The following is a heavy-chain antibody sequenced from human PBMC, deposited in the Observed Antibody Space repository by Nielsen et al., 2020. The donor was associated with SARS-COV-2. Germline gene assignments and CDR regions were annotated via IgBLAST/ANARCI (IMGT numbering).Heavy chain of an antibody. D-gene: IGHD3-10*01. CDR2: VKQDGSEK. J-gene: IGHJ6*02. V-gene: IGHV3-7*01. CDR3: ARDWSSGSGSSYYYYGMDV. Sequence: VRQAPGKGLEWVANVKQDGSEKYFIDSVKGRFTISRDNAKNSLYLQMNSLRAEDTAVYYCARDWSSGSGSSYYYYGMDVWGQGTTVPSP.